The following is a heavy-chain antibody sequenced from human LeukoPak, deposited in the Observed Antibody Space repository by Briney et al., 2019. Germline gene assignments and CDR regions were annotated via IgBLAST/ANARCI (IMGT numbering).Heavy chain of an antibody. Sequence: PGGSLRLSCAASGFTFSSYGMHWVRQAPGKGLEWVAVIWHDGSNKYHADSVKGRFTISRDNSRSTLYLQMNSLRPEDTAIYYCAREGYYGSGSPPSLYFDYWGQGTLVTVSS. D-gene: IGHD3-10*01. CDR1: GFTFSSYG. V-gene: IGHV3-33*01. CDR2: IWHDGSNK. CDR3: AREGYYGSGSPPSLYFDY. J-gene: IGHJ4*02.